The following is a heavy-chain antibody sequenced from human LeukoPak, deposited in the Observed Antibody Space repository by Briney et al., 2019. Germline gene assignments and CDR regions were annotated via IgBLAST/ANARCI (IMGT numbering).Heavy chain of an antibody. CDR1: GGSISSSSYY. J-gene: IGHJ4*02. V-gene: IGHV4-39*01. CDR3: ARHRGYSYGGNFDY. CDR2: IYCTGST. Sequence: SETLSLTCSVSGGSISSSSYYWGWIRQPPGKGLEWIGSIYCTGSTYYNPSLKSRVTISVDTSKNQFSLKLSSVTAADTAVYYCARHRGYSYGGNFDYWGQGTLVTVSS. D-gene: IGHD5-18*01.